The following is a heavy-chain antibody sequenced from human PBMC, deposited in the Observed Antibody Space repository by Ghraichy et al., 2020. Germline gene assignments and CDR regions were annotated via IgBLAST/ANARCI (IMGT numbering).Heavy chain of an antibody. V-gene: IGHV3-48*02. D-gene: IGHD4-23*01. J-gene: IGHJ6*02. CDR1: GFTLSDYN. CDR2: ITTSSRFI. CDR3: ARPSTVVRFYYCDGMDV. Sequence: GGSLRLSCVGSGFTLSDYNMNWVRQAPGKGLEWVSYITTSSRFISYSDSVKGRFTVSRDNAQNSLYLQMRSLRDEDTAVYYCARPSTVVRFYYCDGMDVWGQGTTVTFSS.